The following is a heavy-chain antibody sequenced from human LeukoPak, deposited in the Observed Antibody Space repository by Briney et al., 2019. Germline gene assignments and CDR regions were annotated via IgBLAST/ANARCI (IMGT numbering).Heavy chain of an antibody. Sequence: GGSLRLSCAASGFTFDDYAMHWVRQAPGKGLEWVSGISWNSGSIGYADSVKGRFTISRDNAKNSLYLQMNSLRAEDTALYYCAKDFGQQLVYDAFDIWGQGTMVTVSS. CDR3: AKDFGQQLVYDAFDI. J-gene: IGHJ3*02. V-gene: IGHV3-9*01. CDR2: ISWNSGSI. D-gene: IGHD6-13*01. CDR1: GFTFDDYA.